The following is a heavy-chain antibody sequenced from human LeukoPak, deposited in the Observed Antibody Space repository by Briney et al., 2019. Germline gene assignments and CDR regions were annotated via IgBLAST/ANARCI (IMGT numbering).Heavy chain of an antibody. CDR2: ITTSSSYT. CDR1: GFSFSSYN. V-gene: IGHV3-21*01. J-gene: IGHJ4*02. CDR3: ARGVRIAVAGYIDY. Sequence: GGSLRLSCEASGFSFSSYNMDWVRQTPGKGLEWISSITTSSSYTFYADSVKGRFTISRDNARNSLYLQMNSLTAEDTAVYYCARGVRIAVAGYIDYWGQGTLVTVSS. D-gene: IGHD6-19*01.